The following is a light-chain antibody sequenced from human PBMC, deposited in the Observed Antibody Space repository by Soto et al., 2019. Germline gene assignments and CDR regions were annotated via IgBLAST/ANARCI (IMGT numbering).Light chain of an antibody. CDR3: MRALQTPPG. J-gene: IGKJ5*01. CDR1: QSLLHSNGYNY. Sequence: DIVMTQSPLSLPVTPGEPASISCRSSQSLLHSNGYNYLDWYLQKPGQSPQLLIYLGSNRSSGVPDRFSGSGSGTDFTLKISRVEAEDVGVYYCMRALQTPPGFGQGTRLEIK. V-gene: IGKV2-28*01. CDR2: LGS.